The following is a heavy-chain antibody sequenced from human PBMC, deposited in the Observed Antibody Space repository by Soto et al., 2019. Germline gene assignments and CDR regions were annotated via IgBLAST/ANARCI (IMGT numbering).Heavy chain of an antibody. Sequence: SQTLSLTCAISGDSVSSNSAAWNWIRQSPSRGLEWLGRTYYRSKWYNDYAVSVKSRITINPDTSKSQFSLQLNSVTPEDTAVYYCARGTPLGGIAAAGTWFDPWGQGTLVTVSS. CDR2: TYYRSKWYN. D-gene: IGHD6-13*01. V-gene: IGHV6-1*01. CDR3: ARGTPLGGIAAAGTWFDP. J-gene: IGHJ5*02. CDR1: GDSVSSNSAA.